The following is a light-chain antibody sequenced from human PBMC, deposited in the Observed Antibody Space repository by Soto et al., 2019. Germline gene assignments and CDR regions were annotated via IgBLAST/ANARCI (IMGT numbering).Light chain of an antibody. CDR1: QTISSW. CDR2: KAS. J-gene: IGKJ1*01. V-gene: IGKV1-5*03. Sequence: DIQMTQSPSTLSGSVGDRVTITCRASQTISSWLAWYQQKPGKAPKLLIYKASTLKSGVPSRFSGNGSGTEFTLTISSLQPDDFATYYCQQYNTYSTFGQGTKVDNK. CDR3: QQYNTYST.